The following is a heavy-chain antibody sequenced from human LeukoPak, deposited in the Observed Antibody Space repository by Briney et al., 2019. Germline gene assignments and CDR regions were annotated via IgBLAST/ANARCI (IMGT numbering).Heavy chain of an antibody. V-gene: IGHV3-74*01. CDR3: ATKQWLAPPPDS. CDR1: GFTFSQYW. CDR2: INTDGTVT. D-gene: IGHD6-19*01. Sequence: GGSLTLSCAASGFTFSQYWMLWVRQAPGKGLESVSRINTDGTVTTYADSVKGRFTVSRDNADNTMFLQRNSVRDEDTAVYYCATKQWLAPPPDSWGQGTPVTVSS. J-gene: IGHJ4*02.